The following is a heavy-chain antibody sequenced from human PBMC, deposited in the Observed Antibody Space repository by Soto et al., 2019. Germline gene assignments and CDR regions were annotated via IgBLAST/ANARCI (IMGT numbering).Heavy chain of an antibody. CDR2: IYYSGST. J-gene: IGHJ4*02. CDR3: ASHTPAISISDH. V-gene: IGHV4-39*01. CDR1: GGSISSSSYY. Sequence: QLQLQESGPGLVKPSETLSLTCTVSGGSISSSSYYWGWIRQPPGKGLEWIGSIYYSGSTYYNPSLSGRVTISVDTSKNQFSLKLSSVTAAATAVYYCASHTPAISISDHWGQGTLVTVSS. D-gene: IGHD2-15*01.